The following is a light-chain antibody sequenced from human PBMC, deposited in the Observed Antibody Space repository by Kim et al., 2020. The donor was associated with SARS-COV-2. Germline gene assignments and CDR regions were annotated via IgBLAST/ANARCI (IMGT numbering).Light chain of an antibody. CDR3: QQYYSTPLT. J-gene: IGKJ4*01. CDR2: WAS. Sequence: APITCKSSQSVLYSSNNKNYLAWYQQKPGQPPKLLIYWASTRESGVPDRFSGSGSGADFTLTISSLQAEDVAVYYCQQYYSTPLTFGGGTKVDIK. CDR1: QSVLYSSNNKNY. V-gene: IGKV4-1*01.